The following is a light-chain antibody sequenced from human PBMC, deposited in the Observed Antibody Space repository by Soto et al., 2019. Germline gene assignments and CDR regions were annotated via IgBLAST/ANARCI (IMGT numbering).Light chain of an antibody. CDR3: SSYAGTNSRYV. J-gene: IGLJ1*01. CDR2: EVN. CDR1: GSDIGGYNF. V-gene: IGLV2-8*01. Sequence: QSALTQPPSASGAPGQSVTISCTGTGSDIGGYNFVSWYQQHPGKVPKLIIYEVNKRPSGVPDRFSGSNSGNTASLTVSGLQADDEGDYYCSSYAGTNSRYVFGTGTKLTVL.